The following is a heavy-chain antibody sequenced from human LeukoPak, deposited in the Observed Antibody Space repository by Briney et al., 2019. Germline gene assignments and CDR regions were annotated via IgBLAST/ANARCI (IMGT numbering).Heavy chain of an antibody. Sequence: GGSLRLSCTASGFTFSTYWMHWVRQAPGKGLVWVSRINIDGSSTSYADSVKGRFTISRDNAKNTLYLQMNSLRAEDTAVYYCARDLAAAASSGWFDPWGQGTLVTASS. J-gene: IGHJ5*02. D-gene: IGHD6-13*01. CDR3: ARDLAAAASSGWFDP. CDR1: GFTFSTYW. V-gene: IGHV3-74*01. CDR2: INIDGSST.